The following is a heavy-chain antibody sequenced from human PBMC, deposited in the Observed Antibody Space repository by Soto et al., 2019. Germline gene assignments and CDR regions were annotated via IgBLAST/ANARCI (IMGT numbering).Heavy chain of an antibody. D-gene: IGHD6-13*01. Sequence: KFQGRVTITRDTSASTAYMELSSLRSEDTAVYYCARDVAAADYWGQGTLVTASS. J-gene: IGHJ4*02. V-gene: IGHV1-3*01. CDR3: ARDVAAADY.